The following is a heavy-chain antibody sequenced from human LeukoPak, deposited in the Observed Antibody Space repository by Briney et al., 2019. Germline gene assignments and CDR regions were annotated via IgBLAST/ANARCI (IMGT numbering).Heavy chain of an antibody. CDR2: INPNSGVT. CDR1: GYTFSDYY. Sequence: GASVKVSCKASGYTFSDYYMHWVRQAPGQGLEWMGWINPNSGVTNYAQKFQGRVTMTRDTSISIAYMDLSRLRSDDTAVYYCARSTDSSGYEAFDFWGQGTLVTVSS. CDR3: ARSTDSSGYEAFDF. J-gene: IGHJ4*02. D-gene: IGHD5-12*01. V-gene: IGHV1-2*02.